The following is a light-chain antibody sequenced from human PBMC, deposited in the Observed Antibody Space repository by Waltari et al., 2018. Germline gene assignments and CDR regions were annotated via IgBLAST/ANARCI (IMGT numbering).Light chain of an antibody. CDR2: DAS. J-gene: IGKJ3*01. CDR3: QQYNNWPPFT. V-gene: IGKV3-15*01. CDR1: QSVSSN. Sequence: EIVMTQSPATLSMSPGERATLSCRASQSVSSNLAWYKQKPGQAPRLLIYDASTRATGIPARFSGSGSGTEFTLTISSLQSEDFAVYYCQQYNNWPPFTFGPGTKVDIK.